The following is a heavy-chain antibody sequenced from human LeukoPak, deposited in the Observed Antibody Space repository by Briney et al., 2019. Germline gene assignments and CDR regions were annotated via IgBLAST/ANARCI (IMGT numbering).Heavy chain of an antibody. Sequence: PSETLSLTCAVYGGSFSGYYWSWIRQPPGKGLKWIGYIYYSGSTNYNPSLKSRVTISVDTSKNQFSLKLSSVTAADTAVYYCARQSGIAARKIIYYFDYWGQGTLVTVSS. CDR3: ARQSGIAARKIIYYFDY. V-gene: IGHV4-59*01. D-gene: IGHD6-6*01. J-gene: IGHJ4*02. CDR2: IYYSGST. CDR1: GGSFSGYY.